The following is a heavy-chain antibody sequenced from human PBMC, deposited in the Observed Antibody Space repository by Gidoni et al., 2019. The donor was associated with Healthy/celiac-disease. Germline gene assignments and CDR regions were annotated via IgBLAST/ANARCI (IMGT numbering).Heavy chain of an antibody. V-gene: IGHV4-34*01. D-gene: IGHD2-15*01. CDR2: INHSGST. CDR3: ARGARSRGVVVVAAYYYYGMDV. J-gene: IGHJ6*02. Sequence: GLEWIGEINHSGSTNYNPSLKSRVTISVDKSKNQFSLKLSSVTAADTAVYYCARGARSRGVVVVAAYYYYGMDVWGQGTTVTVSS.